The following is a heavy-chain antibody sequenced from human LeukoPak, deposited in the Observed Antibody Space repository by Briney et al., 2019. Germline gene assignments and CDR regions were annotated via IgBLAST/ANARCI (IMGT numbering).Heavy chain of an antibody. CDR3: ARALAGCGGTCPFHD. D-gene: IGHD2-15*01. CDR2: IYASGRT. J-gene: IGHJ4*01. CDR1: GGSISGSF. V-gene: IGHV4-4*07. Sequence: PSETLSLTCTVSGGSISGSFWSWIRQPAGKGLEWIGRIYASGRTNYNPTLKSRITMSVDTSENQFSLKLTSVTAADTAVYLRARALAGCGGTCPFHDWGQGTLTTVSS.